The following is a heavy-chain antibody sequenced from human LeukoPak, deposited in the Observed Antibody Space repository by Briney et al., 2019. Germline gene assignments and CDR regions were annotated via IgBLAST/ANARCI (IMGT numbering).Heavy chain of an antibody. D-gene: IGHD3-10*01. CDR2: VNPKSGGT. CDR3: AREVGGSGTYHFDY. J-gene: IGHJ4*02. V-gene: IGHV1-2*04. CDR1: GYTFTDYY. Sequence: ASVKVSCKASGYTFTDYYIHWVRQARGQGPEWMGWVNPKSGGTDYAQKFQGWATMTRDTSISTAYVELTRLISDDTAVYYCAREVGGSGTYHFDYWGQGTLVTVSS.